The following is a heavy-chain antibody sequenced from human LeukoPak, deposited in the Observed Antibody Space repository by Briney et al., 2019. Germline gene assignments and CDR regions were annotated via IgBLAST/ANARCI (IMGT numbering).Heavy chain of an antibody. D-gene: IGHD6-13*01. V-gene: IGHV1-46*01. CDR3: ARTYSSSDEFDY. CDR1: GYTFTSYY. J-gene: IGHJ4*02. Sequence: ASVRVSCKASGYTFTSYYIHWVRQAPGQGLEWMGIINPSGGSTTYAQKFQGRVAMTRDTSTSRVYMEVSSLRSEDTAVYYCARTYSSSDEFDYWGQGTLVTVSS. CDR2: INPSGGST.